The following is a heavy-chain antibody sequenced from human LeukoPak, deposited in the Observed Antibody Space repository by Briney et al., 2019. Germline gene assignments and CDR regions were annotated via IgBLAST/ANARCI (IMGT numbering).Heavy chain of an antibody. J-gene: IGHJ4*02. V-gene: IGHV3-23*01. Sequence: GGSLRLSCAASGFTFNNYAMTWVRQGPGKGLEWVSAISGSGDGRYEDSVKGRFTISRDNSKNTLFLQMKSLRAEDTAVYYCARVPFGLGSYSTLDYWGQGTLVTVSS. D-gene: IGHD3-10*01. CDR3: ARVPFGLGSYSTLDY. CDR1: GFTFNNYA. CDR2: ISGSGDGR.